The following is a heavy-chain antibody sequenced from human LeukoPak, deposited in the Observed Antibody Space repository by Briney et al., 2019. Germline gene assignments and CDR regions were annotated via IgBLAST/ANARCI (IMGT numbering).Heavy chain of an antibody. CDR2: MSSSGGT. CDR1: GDSISDNN. D-gene: IGHD4-23*01. V-gene: IGHV4-4*07. CDR3: TRGLQPGNDAFDI. J-gene: IGHJ3*02. Sequence: SETVSLTCTVSGDSISDNNWSWIRPPAGRGLEWIGRMSSSGGTKYNPSLKSRLTISVDTPKNQLSLKLSSVTAADPAVYFCTRGLQPGNDAFDIWGQGTMVTVSA.